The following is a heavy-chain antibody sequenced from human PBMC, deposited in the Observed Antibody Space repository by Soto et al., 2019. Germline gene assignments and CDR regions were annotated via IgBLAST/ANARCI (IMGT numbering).Heavy chain of an antibody. CDR1: GGSISSYY. V-gene: IGHV4-59*01. CDR3: ARDQRIDGYNP. Sequence: LSETLSLTCTVSGGSISSYYWSWIRQPPGKGLEWIGYIYYSGSTNYNPSLKSRVTISVDTSKNQFSLKLSSVTAADTAVYYCARDQRIDGYNPWGQGTLVTVSS. J-gene: IGHJ4*02. D-gene: IGHD5-12*01. CDR2: IYYSGST.